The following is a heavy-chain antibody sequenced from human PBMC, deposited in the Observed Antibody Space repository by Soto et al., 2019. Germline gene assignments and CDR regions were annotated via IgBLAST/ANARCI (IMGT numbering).Heavy chain of an antibody. CDR3: ARHLRSGYDPGDY. D-gene: IGHD5-12*01. J-gene: IGHJ4*02. CDR2: IISIFGTP. CDR1: GGTFNSYV. Sequence: QVQLVQSGAEVKKPGSSVKVSCKASGGTFNSYVFNWVRQAPGQGLEWMGGIISIFGTPNYEQKFQGRVTITADESKSTGFMESSRLTTADTTLYYCARHLRSGYDPGDYWGQGNLVTVS. V-gene: IGHV1-69*12.